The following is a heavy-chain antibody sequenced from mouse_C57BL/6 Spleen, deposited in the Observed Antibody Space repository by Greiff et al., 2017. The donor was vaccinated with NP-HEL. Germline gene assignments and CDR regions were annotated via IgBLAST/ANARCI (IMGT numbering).Heavy chain of an antibody. CDR3: TRDHFSTYVRSWFAY. J-gene: IGHJ3*01. Sequence: EVQGVESGEGLVKPGGSLKLSCAASGFTFSSYAMSWVRQTPEQRLEWVAYISSGGDYIYYADTVKGRFTISRDNARNTLYLQMSSLKSEDTAMYYCTRDHFSTYVRSWFAYWGQGTLVTVSA. D-gene: IGHD2-5*01. V-gene: IGHV5-9-1*02. CDR1: GFTFSSYA. CDR2: ISSGGDYI.